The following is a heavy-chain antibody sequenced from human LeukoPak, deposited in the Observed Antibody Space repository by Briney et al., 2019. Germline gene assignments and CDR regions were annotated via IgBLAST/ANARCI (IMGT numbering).Heavy chain of an antibody. V-gene: IGHV3-33*01. Sequence: GGSLRLSCAASGFTFSSYGMHWVRQAPGKGLEWVAVIWYDGSNKYYADSVKGRFTISRDNSKNTLYLQMNSLRAEDTAVYYCARCRNSGSYSAFDIWGQGTMVTVSS. CDR1: GFTFSSYG. J-gene: IGHJ3*02. D-gene: IGHD3-10*01. CDR2: IWYDGSNK. CDR3: ARCRNSGSYSAFDI.